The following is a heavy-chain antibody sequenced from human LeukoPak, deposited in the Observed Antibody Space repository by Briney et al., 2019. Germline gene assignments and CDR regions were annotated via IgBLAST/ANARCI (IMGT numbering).Heavy chain of an antibody. CDR1: GYSFTSYG. CDR3: ARVYPRPHSAAFDY. J-gene: IGHJ4*02. V-gene: IGHV1-2*06. Sequence: GESLKISCKGSGYSFTSYGISWVRQAPGQGLEWMGRINPNSGGTNYAQKFQGRVTMTRDTSISTAYMELSRLRSDDTAVYYCARVYPRPHSAAFDYWGQGTLVTVSS. D-gene: IGHD2-2*02. CDR2: INPNSGGT.